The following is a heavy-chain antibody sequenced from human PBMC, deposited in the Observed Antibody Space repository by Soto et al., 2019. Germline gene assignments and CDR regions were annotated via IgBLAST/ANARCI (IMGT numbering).Heavy chain of an antibody. CDR3: ARVTEYYDILTGPSGAFDI. CDR1: GFTFSSYA. Sequence: VQLVESGGGVVQPGRSLRLSCAASGFTFSSYAMHWVRQAPGKGLEWVAVISYDGSNKYYADSVKGRFTISRDNSKNTLYLQMNSLRAEDTAVYYCARVTEYYDILTGPSGAFDIWGQGTMVTVSS. D-gene: IGHD3-9*01. CDR2: ISYDGSNK. J-gene: IGHJ3*02. V-gene: IGHV3-30-3*01.